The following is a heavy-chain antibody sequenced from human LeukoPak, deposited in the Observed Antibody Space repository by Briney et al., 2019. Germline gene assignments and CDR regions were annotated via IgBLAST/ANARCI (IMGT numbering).Heavy chain of an antibody. Sequence: PSGGSLRLSCAASGFTFSSYWMSWVRQAPGKGLEWVANIKQDGSEKYYVDSVKGRFTISRDNAKNSLYLQMNSLRAEDTAVYYCARDSRGYRPGEIDYWGQGTLVTVSS. J-gene: IGHJ4*02. CDR1: GFTFSSYW. CDR2: IKQDGSEK. CDR3: ARDSRGYRPGEIDY. D-gene: IGHD5-12*01. V-gene: IGHV3-7*01.